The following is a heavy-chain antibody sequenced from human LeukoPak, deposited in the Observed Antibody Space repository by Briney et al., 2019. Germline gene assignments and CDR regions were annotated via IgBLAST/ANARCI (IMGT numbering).Heavy chain of an antibody. CDR3: ARGARHYYDSSGYSFDY. CDR1: GYTFTSYG. J-gene: IGHJ4*02. Sequence: GASVKVSCKASGYTFTSYGISWVRQAPGQGLEWMGWMNPNSGNTGYAQKFQGRVTITRNTSISTAYMELSSLRSEDTAVYYCARGARHYYDSSGYSFDYWGQGTLVTVSS. V-gene: IGHV1-8*03. CDR2: MNPNSGNT. D-gene: IGHD3-22*01.